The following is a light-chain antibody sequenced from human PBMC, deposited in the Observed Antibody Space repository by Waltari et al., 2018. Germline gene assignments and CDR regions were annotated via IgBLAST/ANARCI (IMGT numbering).Light chain of an antibody. CDR3: QQYGST. CDR1: QSVSSSY. CDR2: GAS. J-gene: IGKJ5*01. Sequence: EIVLTQSPGTLSLSPGERATLSGRASQSVSSSYLAWYQQKPGQAPRLLIYGASSRATGIPDRFSGSGSGTDFTLTISRLEPEGFAVYYCQQYGSTFGQGTRLEIK. V-gene: IGKV3-20*01.